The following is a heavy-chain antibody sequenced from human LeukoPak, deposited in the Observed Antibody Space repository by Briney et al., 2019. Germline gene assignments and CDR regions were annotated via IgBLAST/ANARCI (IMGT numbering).Heavy chain of an antibody. Sequence: PGGSLRLSCAASGFTFSSYAMNWVRQAPGKGLEWVSAISGSGSGDNTYYADSVKGRFTISRDNSKNTLYLQMNSLRAEDTAVYYCANLLRWEPYWGQGTLVTVSS. CDR2: ISGSGSGDNT. V-gene: IGHV3-23*01. D-gene: IGHD4-23*01. CDR1: GFTFSSYA. J-gene: IGHJ4*02. CDR3: ANLLRWEPY.